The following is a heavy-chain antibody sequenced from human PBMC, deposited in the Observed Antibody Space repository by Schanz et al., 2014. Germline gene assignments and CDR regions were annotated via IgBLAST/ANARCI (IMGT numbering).Heavy chain of an antibody. CDR3: ARDRGYCSGGSCLTFDY. V-gene: IGHV3-23*01. Sequence: DVQLLESGGGLVQPGGSLRLSCAASGFTFSSYAMSWVRQAPGKGLEWVSGISGSGGSTYYADSVKGRFTISRDNSKNTLYLQMNTLRAEDTAVYYCARDRGYCSGGSCLTFDYWGQGTLVTVSS. CDR2: ISGSGGST. J-gene: IGHJ4*02. CDR1: GFTFSSYA. D-gene: IGHD2-15*01.